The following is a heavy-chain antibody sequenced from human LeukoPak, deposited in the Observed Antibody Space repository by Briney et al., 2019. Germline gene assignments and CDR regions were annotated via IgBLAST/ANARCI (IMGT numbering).Heavy chain of an antibody. Sequence: SETLSLTCTVSGGSISSYYWNWIRQAPGKGLEWVGYIHYSGSTNHNSSLKSRVTISVDTSKNQYSLKLSSVTAADTAVYYCARDGVAGGFDYWGQGTLVTVSS. CDR3: ARDGVAGGFDY. CDR2: IHYSGST. D-gene: IGHD6-19*01. V-gene: IGHV4-59*01. J-gene: IGHJ4*02. CDR1: GGSISSYY.